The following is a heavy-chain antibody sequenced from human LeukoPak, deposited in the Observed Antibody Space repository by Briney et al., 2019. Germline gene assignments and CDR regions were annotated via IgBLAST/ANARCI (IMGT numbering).Heavy chain of an antibody. CDR2: ISAYNGNT. CDR1: GYTFTSYG. CDR3: ARVPRYYIAVAGEDY. V-gene: IGHV1-18*01. Sequence: ASVKVSCKASGYTFTSYGISWVQQAPGQGLEWMGWISAYNGNTNYAQKLQGRVTMTTDTSTSTAYMELRSLRSDDTAVYYCARVPRYYIAVAGEDYWGQGTPVTVSS. D-gene: IGHD6-19*01. J-gene: IGHJ4*02.